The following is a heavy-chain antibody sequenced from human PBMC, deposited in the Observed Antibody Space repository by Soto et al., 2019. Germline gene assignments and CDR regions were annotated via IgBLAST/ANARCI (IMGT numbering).Heavy chain of an antibody. V-gene: IGHV3-30*14. J-gene: IGHJ5*02. CDR2: IRDGDAKT. D-gene: IGHD3-10*01. CDR1: GFSLSHYV. CDR3: AREGDTHAFRGFDL. Sequence: VQLVESGGGVVQPGTSLRLSCAVSGFSLSHYVFHWVRQAPGKGLEWVAVIRDGDAKTNYATSVRGRFTVSRDMFKSQIFLQMNNLRVDESAIYFCAREGDTHAFRGFDLWGQGTLVTVSS.